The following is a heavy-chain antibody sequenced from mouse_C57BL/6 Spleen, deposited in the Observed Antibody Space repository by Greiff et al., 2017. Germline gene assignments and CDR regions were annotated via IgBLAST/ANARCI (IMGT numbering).Heavy chain of an antibody. D-gene: IGHD4-1*01. V-gene: IGHV1-80*01. J-gene: IGHJ2*01. CDR2: IYPGDGDT. Sequence: QLKESGAELVKPGASVKISCKASGYAFSSYWMNWVKQRPGKGLEWIGQIYPGDGDTNYNGKFKGKATLTADKSSSTAYMQLSRLTSEDSAVYFCARLRDLGFDYWGQGTTLTVSS. CDR1: GYAFSSYW. CDR3: ARLRDLGFDY.